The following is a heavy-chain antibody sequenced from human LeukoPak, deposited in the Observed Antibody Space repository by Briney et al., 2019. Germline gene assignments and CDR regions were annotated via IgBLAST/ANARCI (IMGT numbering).Heavy chain of an antibody. Sequence: SETLSLTCGVSGGSISGTNWWSWVRQPPGQGLEWIGYIYYSGSTNYNPSLKSRVTISVDTSKNQFSLKLSSVTAADTAVYYCARVHTTVTTYYFDYWGQGTLVTVSS. V-gene: IGHV4-4*02. J-gene: IGHJ4*02. D-gene: IGHD4-17*01. CDR1: GGSISGTNW. CDR2: IYYSGST. CDR3: ARVHTTVTTYYFDY.